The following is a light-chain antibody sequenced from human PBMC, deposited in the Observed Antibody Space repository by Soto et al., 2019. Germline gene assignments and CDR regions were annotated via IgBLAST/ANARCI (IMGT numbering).Light chain of an antibody. CDR2: GVS. CDR3: QQRSKWPLT. J-gene: IGKJ4*01. Sequence: EIVLTQSSATLSLSPGERATLSCRASQSVTSNALVWYQQKPGQPPRLLIYGVSSRATGIPDRFSGSGSGTDFTLTISSLEPEDFAVYYCQQRSKWPLTFGGGTKVDIK. CDR1: QSVTSN. V-gene: IGKV3-11*01.